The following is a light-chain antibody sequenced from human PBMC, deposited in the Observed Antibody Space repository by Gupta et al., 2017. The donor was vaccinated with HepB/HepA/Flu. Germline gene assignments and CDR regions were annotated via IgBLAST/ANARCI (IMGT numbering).Light chain of an antibody. J-gene: IGLJ1*01. V-gene: IGLV1-47*01. CDR3: AAWDDSLSGRV. CDR2: RNN. CDR1: SSNIGSNY. Sequence: QSVLTQPPSASGTPGQRVTISCSGSSSNIGSNYVYWYQQLPGTAPKLLIYRNNQRPSGVPDRFSGSKSGTSAYLAISGLRSEDEADYDCAAWDDSLSGRVFGTGTKVTVL.